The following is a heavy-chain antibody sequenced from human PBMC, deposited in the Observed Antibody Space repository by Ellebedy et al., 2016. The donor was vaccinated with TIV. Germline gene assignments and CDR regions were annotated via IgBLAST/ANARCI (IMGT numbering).Heavy chain of an antibody. CDR3: ARPINYDSSGYQANYYYYGMDV. CDR2: IKPDGSGI. D-gene: IGHD3-22*01. Sequence: GESLKISCAASGFSFGSYWMLWVRQPPGKGLEWVSRIKPDGSGITYADSVTGRFTISRDNAKDSLYLQMNSLRAEDTAVYYCARPINYDSSGYQANYYYYGMDVWGQGTTVTVSS. J-gene: IGHJ6*02. CDR1: GFSFGSYW. V-gene: IGHV3-74*03.